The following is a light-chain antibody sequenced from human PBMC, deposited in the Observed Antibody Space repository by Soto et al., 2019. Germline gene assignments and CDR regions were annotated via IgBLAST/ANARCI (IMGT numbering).Light chain of an antibody. CDR3: QQSYSTLLT. Sequence: DIQMTQSPSSLSASVGDRVTITCRASQSISRYLNWYQHKPGKAPKLLIYDGSSLQSGVPSRFSGSGSGTDFTLTISSLQPEDFATYYCQQSYSTLLTFGGGTKVEIK. CDR1: QSISRY. V-gene: IGKV1-39*01. J-gene: IGKJ4*01. CDR2: DGS.